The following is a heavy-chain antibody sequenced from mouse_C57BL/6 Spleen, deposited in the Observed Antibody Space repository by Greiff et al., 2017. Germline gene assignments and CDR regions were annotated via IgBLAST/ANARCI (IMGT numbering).Heavy chain of an antibody. CDR2: INPYNGGT. Sequence: EVKLMESGPVLVKPGASVKMSCKASGYTFTDYYMNWVKQSHGKSLEWIGVINPYNGGTSYNQKFKGKATLTVDKSSSTAYMELNSLTSEDSAVYYCARRDYGSSYGYFDVWGTGTTVTVSS. J-gene: IGHJ1*03. V-gene: IGHV1-19*01. CDR1: GYTFTDYY. D-gene: IGHD1-1*01. CDR3: ARRDYGSSYGYFDV.